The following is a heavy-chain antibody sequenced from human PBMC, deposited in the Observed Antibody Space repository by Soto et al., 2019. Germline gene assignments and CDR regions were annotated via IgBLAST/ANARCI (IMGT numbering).Heavy chain of an antibody. CDR1: GYTFTGYY. CDR2: INPNSGGT. V-gene: IGHV1-2*04. CDR3: ARDRRDIVLVPAAKTYGMDV. J-gene: IGHJ6*02. D-gene: IGHD2-2*01. Sequence: GASVKVSCKASGYTFTGYYMHWARQAPGQGLEWMGWINPNSGGTNYAQKFQGWVTMTRDTSISTAYMELSRLRSDDTAVYYCARDRRDIVLVPAAKTYGMDVWGQGTTVTVSS.